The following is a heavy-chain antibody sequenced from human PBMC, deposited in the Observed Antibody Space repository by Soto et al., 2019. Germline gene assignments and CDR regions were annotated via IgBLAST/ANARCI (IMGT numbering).Heavy chain of an antibody. CDR1: SLSVTSGXFS. V-gene: IGHV4-30-2*01. Sequence: QLQLRESGSGLLKPSQTLSLTCAVSSLSVTSGXFSWSWIRQPPGKGLEWIGFIYHGGSTHYNPSLRGRVTMSVDRSKNQFSLKLSSVTAADTAVYYCARAVRRSIYETSGYANYFDYWGQGAPVTVSS. CDR2: IYHGGST. J-gene: IGHJ4*02. CDR3: ARAVRRSIYETSGYANYFDY. D-gene: IGHD3-22*01.